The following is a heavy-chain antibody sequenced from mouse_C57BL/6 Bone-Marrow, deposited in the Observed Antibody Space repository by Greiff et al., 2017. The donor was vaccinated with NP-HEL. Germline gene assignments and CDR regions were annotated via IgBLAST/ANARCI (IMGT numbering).Heavy chain of an antibody. Sequence: LQESGAELARPGASVKLSCKASGYTFTSYGISWVKQRTGQGLEWIGEIYPRSGNTYYNEKFKGKATLTADKSSSTAYMELRSLTSEDSAVYFCARSPYYYVGNWGQGTTLTVSS. V-gene: IGHV1-81*01. CDR3: ARSPYYYVGN. CDR1: GYTFTSYG. J-gene: IGHJ2*01. D-gene: IGHD1-1*01. CDR2: IYPRSGNT.